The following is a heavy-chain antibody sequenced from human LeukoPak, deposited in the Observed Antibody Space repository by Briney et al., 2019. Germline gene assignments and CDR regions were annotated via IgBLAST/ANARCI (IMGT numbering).Heavy chain of an antibody. CDR3: ARESVVGYYYGMDV. CDR2: INAGNGNT. D-gene: IGHD2-2*01. Sequence: GASVKVSCKASGYTFTSYAMHWVRQAPGQRLEWMGWINAGNGNTEYSQKLQGRVTITRDTSASTAYMELSSLRSEDTAVYYCARESVVGYYYGMDVWGQGTTVTVSS. V-gene: IGHV1-3*01. CDR1: GYTFTSYA. J-gene: IGHJ6*02.